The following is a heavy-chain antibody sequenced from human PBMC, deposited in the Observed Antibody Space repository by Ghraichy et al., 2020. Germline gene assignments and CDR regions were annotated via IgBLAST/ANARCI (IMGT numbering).Heavy chain of an antibody. J-gene: IGHJ6*02. CDR1: GFTFSTYW. D-gene: IGHD3-16*01. V-gene: IGHV3-74*03. CDR3: AVGGVITYYYGMDF. CDR2: INSDGSST. Sequence: SCAASGFTFSTYWMHWVRQAPGKGLVWVSRINSDGSSTMYADSVKGRFTISRDNAQKTLYLQMNSLRAEDTAVYYCAVGGVITYYYGMDFWGQGTTVTVSS.